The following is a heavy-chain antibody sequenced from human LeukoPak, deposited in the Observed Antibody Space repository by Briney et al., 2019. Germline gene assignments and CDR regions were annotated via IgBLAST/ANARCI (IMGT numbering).Heavy chain of an antibody. CDR3: ARVDDSGGPNPGNYYYGLLV. Sequence: GGSLRLSCAASGFIVSNTYMTWVSQAPRKGLEWVSLMYSGGSTYYADSVKGRFTISRDHSRNTLYLQMNNLRAGGTAVYYCARVDDSGGPNPGNYYYGLLVRGERTPVTVSS. V-gene: IGHV3-66*01. CDR1: GFIVSNTY. CDR2: MYSGGST. D-gene: IGHD6-19*01. J-gene: IGHJ6*04.